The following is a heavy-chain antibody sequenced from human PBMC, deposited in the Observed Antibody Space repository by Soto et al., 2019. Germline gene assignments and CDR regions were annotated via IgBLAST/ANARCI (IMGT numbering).Heavy chain of an antibody. J-gene: IGHJ3*01. Sequence: VGSLRLSGAALGFTVSGKRYVAWVRQAPGKGLEWISALYDVDGTFYADSVKGRFTTSSDSSKTTVYLQMNGLRPDDTAVYYCASWHEREHAYDVWGRGTTVTVS. CDR2: LYDVDGT. CDR3: ASWHEREHAYDV. CDR1: GFTVSGKRY. D-gene: IGHD1-1*01. V-gene: IGHV3-53*01.